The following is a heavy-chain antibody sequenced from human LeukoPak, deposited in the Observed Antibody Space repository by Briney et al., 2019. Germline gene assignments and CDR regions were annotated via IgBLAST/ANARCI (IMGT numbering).Heavy chain of an antibody. D-gene: IGHD2-15*01. CDR3: TSVVARRAALMDD. CDR1: GFTLSTYW. V-gene: IGHV3-74*01. CDR2: IDPDGITT. Sequence: GGSLRLSCAASGFTLSTYWMHWVRQAPGEGLVWVSRIDPDGITTNYADSVKGRFTTSRDNAKDTLYLQMNSLRADDTSRYYCTSVVARRAALMDDWGQGTTVTVSS. J-gene: IGHJ6*02.